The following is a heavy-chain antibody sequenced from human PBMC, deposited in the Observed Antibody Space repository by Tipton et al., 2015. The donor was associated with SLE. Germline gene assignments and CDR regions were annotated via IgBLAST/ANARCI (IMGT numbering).Heavy chain of an antibody. Sequence: TLSLTCTVSGASISSYYWSWIRQPPGKELEWSGSFYHSANTYYNPSLTSRVTISADTSKNQFSLRLTSVIAADTALYYCGRARVGMGYVFDLWGQGTMVTVSS. CDR1: GASISSYY. CDR2: FYHSANT. CDR3: GRARVGMGYVFDL. D-gene: IGHD5-24*01. V-gene: IGHV4-59*08. J-gene: IGHJ3*01.